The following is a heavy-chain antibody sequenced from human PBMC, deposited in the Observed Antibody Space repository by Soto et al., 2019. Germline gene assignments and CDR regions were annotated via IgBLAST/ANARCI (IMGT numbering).Heavy chain of an antibody. J-gene: IGHJ4*02. CDR1: GYTLTELS. CDR2: FDPEDGEK. CDR3: ATAPYCGGDCYRSGLFDY. Sequence: QVQLVQSGAEVKKPGASVKVSCKVSGYTLTELSMHWVRQAPGKGLEWMGGFDPEDGEKIYAQKFQGRVPMTEDTSTDTAYMELSSLRSEDTAVYYCATAPYCGGDCYRSGLFDYWGQGTLVTVSS. V-gene: IGHV1-24*01. D-gene: IGHD2-21*01.